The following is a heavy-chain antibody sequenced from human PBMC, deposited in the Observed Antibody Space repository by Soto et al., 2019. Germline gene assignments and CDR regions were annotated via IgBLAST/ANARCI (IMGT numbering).Heavy chain of an antibody. V-gene: IGHV4-34*01. J-gene: IGHJ6*02. D-gene: IGHD2-15*01. CDR3: ARVKVVGYVLDV. Sequence: PSETLSLTCAVFGGSFSGYYWSWIRQPPGKGLEWIGEINHSGNTNYSPSRQSRVIISVDTSKNQFSLRLSSVTAADTAVYYCARVKVVGYVLDVWGQGTMVTVSS. CDR2: INHSGNT. CDR1: GGSFSGYY.